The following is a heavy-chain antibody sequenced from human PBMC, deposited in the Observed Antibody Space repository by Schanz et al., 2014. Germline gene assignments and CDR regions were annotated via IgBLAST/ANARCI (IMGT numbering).Heavy chain of an antibody. CDR1: GFTFSRYT. D-gene: IGHD4-4*01. CDR2: ISYDGSNK. V-gene: IGHV3-30*04. CDR3: AKDRWRATVMVDAFDI. Sequence: VQLVESGGGLVKPGGSLRLSYAASGFTFSRYTVHWVRQAPGKGLEWVTIISYDGSNKYFADSVQGRFTISRDNSKNTVHLQMNSLRAEDTAVYFCAKDRWRATVMVDAFDIWGQGTKVTVSS. J-gene: IGHJ3*02.